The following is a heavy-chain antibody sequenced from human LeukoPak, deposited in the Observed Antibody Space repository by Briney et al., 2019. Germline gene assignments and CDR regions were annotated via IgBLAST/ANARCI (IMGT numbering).Heavy chain of an antibody. CDR2: MSGSGDNT. J-gene: IGHJ4*02. CDR3: ARGMVTKFDY. V-gene: IGHV3-23*01. CDR1: GFTFSSYG. Sequence: PGGSLRLSCAASGFTFSSYGMHWVRQAPGKGLEWVSAMSGSGDNTYYADSVKGRFTIARDNSKNTLFLQMNSLRAEDTAVYYCARGMVTKFDYWGQGTLVTVSS. D-gene: IGHD5-18*01.